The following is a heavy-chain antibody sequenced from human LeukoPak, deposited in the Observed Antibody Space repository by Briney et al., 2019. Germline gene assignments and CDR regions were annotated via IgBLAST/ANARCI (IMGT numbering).Heavy chain of an antibody. CDR2: IYYSGST. CDR1: GGSISSGGYS. D-gene: IGHD3-16*02. V-gene: IGHV4-31*11. Sequence: SQTLSLTCAVSGGSISSGGYSWSWIRQPPGKGLEWIGYIYYSGSTYYNPSLKSRVTISVDTSKNQFSLKLSSVTAADTAVYYCARLDTSNYVWGSYRYGTFDYWGQGTLVTVSS. J-gene: IGHJ4*02. CDR3: ARLDTSNYVWGSYRYGTFDY.